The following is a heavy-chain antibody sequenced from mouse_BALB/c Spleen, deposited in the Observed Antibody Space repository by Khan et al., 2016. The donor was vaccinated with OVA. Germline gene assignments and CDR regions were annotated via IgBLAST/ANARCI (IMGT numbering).Heavy chain of an antibody. CDR2: LYPGDGDT. CDR1: GYTFTSYW. V-gene: IGHV1-87*01. CDR3: ARGGITTGYFDY. Sequence: QVQLKESGAELARPGASVKLSCKASGYTFTSYWMQWVKQRPGQGLEWIGTLYPGDGDTRYTQKFKGKATLTADKSSSTAYMQLSSLASEDSAVYYCARGGITTGYFDYWGQGTTRTVSS. J-gene: IGHJ2*01. D-gene: IGHD1-1*01.